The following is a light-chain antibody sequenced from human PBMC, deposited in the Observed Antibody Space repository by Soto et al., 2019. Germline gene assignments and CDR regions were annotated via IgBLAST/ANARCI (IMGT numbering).Light chain of an antibody. CDR1: SSDVKGYNY. CDR2: DVS. V-gene: IGLV2-14*03. J-gene: IGLJ1*01. Sequence: QSVLTQPASVSGSPGQSITISCTGTSSDVKGYNYVSWYQHHPGKAPKLMIYDVSNRPSGVSNRFSGSKSGNTASLTISGLQPEDEADYYCCSYTTSNTRQIVFGTGTKVTVL. CDR3: CSYTTSNTRQIV.